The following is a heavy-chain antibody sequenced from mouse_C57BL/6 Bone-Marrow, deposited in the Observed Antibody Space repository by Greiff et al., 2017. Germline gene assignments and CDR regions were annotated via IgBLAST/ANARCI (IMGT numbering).Heavy chain of an antibody. CDR1: GFTFSSYG. J-gene: IGHJ3*01. Sequence: EVKLMESGGDLVKPGGSLKLSCAASGFTFSSYGMSWVRQTPDKRLEWVATISSGGSYTYYPDSVKGRFTISRDNAKNTLYLQMSSLKSEDTAMYYCARQNYDYETWFAYWGQGTLVTVSA. V-gene: IGHV5-6*01. CDR3: ARQNYDYETWFAY. D-gene: IGHD2-4*01. CDR2: ISSGGSYT.